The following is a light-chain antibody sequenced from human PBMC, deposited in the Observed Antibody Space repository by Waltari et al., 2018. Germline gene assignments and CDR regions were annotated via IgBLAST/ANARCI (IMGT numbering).Light chain of an antibody. CDR1: YSNLGSNN. Sequence: QSALTQPPSASGTTGQRVTISCSGSYSNLGSNNVYLYQTLPGTAPKILIQRNDHRPSGVPDRFSGSKSGTSASLAISGLRSEDEGDYFCAVWDDRLSGRFGGGTKLTVL. CDR2: RND. CDR3: AVWDDRLSGR. V-gene: IGLV1-47*01. J-gene: IGLJ3*02.